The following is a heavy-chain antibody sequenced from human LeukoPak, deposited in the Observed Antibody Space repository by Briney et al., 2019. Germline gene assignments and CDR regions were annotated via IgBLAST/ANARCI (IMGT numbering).Heavy chain of an antibody. CDR1: GGSFSGYY. V-gene: IGHV4-34*01. Sequence: SETLSLTRAVYGGSFSGYYWSWIRQPPAKGLEWMGEINHSGSTNYNPSLKSRVTISVDTTKNQFSLKLSSVTAADTAVYYCARGLVVPAAIPFDYWGQGTLVTVSS. CDR3: ARGLVVPAAIPFDY. CDR2: INHSGST. J-gene: IGHJ4*02. D-gene: IGHD2-2*01.